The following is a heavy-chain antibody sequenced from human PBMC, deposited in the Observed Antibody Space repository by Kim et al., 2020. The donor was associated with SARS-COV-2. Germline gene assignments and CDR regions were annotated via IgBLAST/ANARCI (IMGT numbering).Heavy chain of an antibody. J-gene: IGHJ3*02. CDR3: ATDVGSRSNNAGAFDI. Sequence: GESLKISCKASGYTFTRSWITWVRQMPGKGLEWMGRIDPSDSYINYSPSFQGHVTLSVDKSISAAYLQWYSLKASDTATYYCATDVGSRSNNAGAFDIWGQGTMVTVSS. V-gene: IGHV5-10-1*01. CDR1: GYTFTRSW. D-gene: IGHD2-8*01. CDR2: IDPSDSYI.